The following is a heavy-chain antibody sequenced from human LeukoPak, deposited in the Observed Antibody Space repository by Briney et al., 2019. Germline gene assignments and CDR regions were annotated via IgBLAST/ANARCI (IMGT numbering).Heavy chain of an antibody. J-gene: IGHJ4*03. Sequence: GGSLRLSCAVSGFTFSSYAIHWVRQAPGKGLEWVAVISYDGSNKYYADSVKGRFTISRDNSKNTLYLQMNSLRAEDTAVYYCAVSNSSGWYDYFDFWGQGTTVTVSS. V-gene: IGHV3-30-3*01. D-gene: IGHD6-19*01. CDR2: ISYDGSNK. CDR1: GFTFSSYA. CDR3: AVSNSSGWYDYFDF.